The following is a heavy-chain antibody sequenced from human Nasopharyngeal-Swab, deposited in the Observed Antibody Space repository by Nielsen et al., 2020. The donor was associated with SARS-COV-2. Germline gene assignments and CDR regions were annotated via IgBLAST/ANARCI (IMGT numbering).Heavy chain of an antibody. CDR2: FDPEDGET. J-gene: IGHJ3*02. Sequence: ASVKVSCKVSGYTLTELSMHWVRQAPGKGLEWMGGFDPEDGETIYAQKFQGRVTMTEDTSTDTAYMELSSLRSEDTAVYYCATTSPFSGSYHLCTFDIWGQGTMVTVSS. CDR1: GYTLTELS. CDR3: ATTSPFSGSYHLCTFDI. V-gene: IGHV1-24*01. D-gene: IGHD1-26*01.